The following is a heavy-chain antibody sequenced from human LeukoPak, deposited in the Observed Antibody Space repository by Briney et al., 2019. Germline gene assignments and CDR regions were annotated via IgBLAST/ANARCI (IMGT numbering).Heavy chain of an antibody. CDR3: ASVRRGFGESSKYYAYYYMGV. J-gene: IGHJ6*03. V-gene: IGHV4-39*01. CDR1: GGSISSSSYY. CDR2: IYYSGST. D-gene: IGHD3-10*01. Sequence: VKPSETLSLTCIVSGGSISSSSYYWGWIRQPPGKGLEWIGSIYYSGSTYYNPSLKSRVTISLDTSKNQFSLKLSSVTAADTAVYYCASVRRGFGESSKYYAYYYMGVWGKGTTVTISS.